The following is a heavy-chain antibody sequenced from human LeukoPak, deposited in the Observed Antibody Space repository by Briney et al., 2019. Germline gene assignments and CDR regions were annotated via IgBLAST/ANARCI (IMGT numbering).Heavy chain of an antibody. CDR3: ARHDYDFWGQRLSWFDP. CDR1: GGSISSSSYY. V-gene: IGHV4-39*01. Sequence: SETLSLTCTVSGGSISSSSYYWGWIRQPPGKGLEWIGSIYYSGSTYYNPSLKSRVTISVDTSKNQFSLKLSSVTAADTAVYYCARHDYDFWGQRLSWFDPWGQGTLVTVSS. D-gene: IGHD3-3*01. CDR2: IYYSGST. J-gene: IGHJ5*02.